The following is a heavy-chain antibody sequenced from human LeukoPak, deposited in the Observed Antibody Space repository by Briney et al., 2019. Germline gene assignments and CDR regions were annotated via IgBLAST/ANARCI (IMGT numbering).Heavy chain of an antibody. D-gene: IGHD6-25*01. CDR3: ARFAAGGSYYYYMAV. CDR1: FTLRRYT. J-gene: IGHJ6*03. V-gene: IGHV3-48*01. Sequence: GALILSLGCLWFTLRRYTMELVRQPPREGLGVVSNIRTSSTTIYYSDSVKGRLTISRDNAKNSLYLQMNSLRADDTAVYYCARFAAGGSYYYYMAVWGKGTTVTVPS. CDR2: IRTSSTTI.